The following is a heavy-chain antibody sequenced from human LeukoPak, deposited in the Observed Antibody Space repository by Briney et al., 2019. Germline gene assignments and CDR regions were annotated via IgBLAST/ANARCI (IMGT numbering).Heavy chain of an antibody. D-gene: IGHD1-26*01. CDR2: IYHSGST. Sequence: PSETLSLTCAVSGDSMRSGGYSWSWIRQPPGKGLEWIGYIYHSGSTYYNPSLKSRVTISVDRSKNQSALKLSSVTAADTAVYYCARADMLLFGAVGGAFDIWGQGTVVTVSS. CDR3: ARADMLLFGAVGGAFDI. CDR1: GDSMRSGGYS. J-gene: IGHJ3*02. V-gene: IGHV4-30-2*01.